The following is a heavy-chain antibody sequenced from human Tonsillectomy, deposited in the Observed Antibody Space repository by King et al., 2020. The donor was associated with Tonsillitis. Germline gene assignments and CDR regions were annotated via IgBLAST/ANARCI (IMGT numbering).Heavy chain of an antibody. CDR2: IYYSGST. Sequence: QLQESGPGLVKPSETLSLTCTVSGGSISSSSYYWGWIRQPPGKGLEWIGSIYYSGSTYYNPSLKSRVTISVDTSKNQFSLKLSSVTAADTAVYYCTRRYGSSWSGDLGNWFDPWGQGTLVTASS. CDR3: TRRYGSSWSGDLGNWFDP. V-gene: IGHV4-39*01. CDR1: GGSISSSSYY. J-gene: IGHJ5*02. D-gene: IGHD6-13*01.